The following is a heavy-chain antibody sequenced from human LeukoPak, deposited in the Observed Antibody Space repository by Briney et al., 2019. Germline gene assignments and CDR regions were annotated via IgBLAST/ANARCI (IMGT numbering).Heavy chain of an antibody. V-gene: IGHV3-30*02. J-gene: IGHJ4*02. CDR3: AKDPTLGRRRGEPNYFDY. CDR2: IQYDGSNK. Sequence: GGSLRLSCAASGFTFSSYGMHWVRQAPGKGLEWVAFIQYDGSNKYYADSVKGRFTISRDNSKNTLYLQMNSLRAGDTAVYYCAKDPTLGRRRGEPNYFDYWGQGTLVTVSS. D-gene: IGHD1-14*01. CDR1: GFTFSSYG.